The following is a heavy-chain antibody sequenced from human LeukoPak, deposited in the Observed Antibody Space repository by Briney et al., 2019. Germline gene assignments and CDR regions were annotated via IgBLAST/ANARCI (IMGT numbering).Heavy chain of an antibody. CDR3: ARDLPHPIAAAGFDY. CDR1: GFTFSSCA. V-gene: IGHV3-30-3*01. CDR2: ISYDGSNK. Sequence: GGSLRLSCAASGFTFSSCAVHWVRQAPGKGLEWVAVISYDGSNKYYADSVKGRFTISRDNSKNTLYLQMNSLRAEDTAVYYCARDLPHPIAAAGFDYWGQGTLVTVSS. D-gene: IGHD6-13*01. J-gene: IGHJ4*02.